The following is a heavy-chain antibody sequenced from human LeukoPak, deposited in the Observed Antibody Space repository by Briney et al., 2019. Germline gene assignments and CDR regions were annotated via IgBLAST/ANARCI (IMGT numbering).Heavy chain of an antibody. D-gene: IGHD2-2*01. CDR1: GFTFSSYS. Sequence: GGSLRLSCAASGFTFSSYSMNWVRQAPGKGLEWVSSISRSSSYIYYADSVKGRFTISRDNAKNSLYLQMNSLRAEDTAVYYCARAPKYCSSTSCYVNWFDPWGQGTLVTVSS. J-gene: IGHJ5*02. V-gene: IGHV3-21*01. CDR3: ARAPKYCSSTSCYVNWFDP. CDR2: ISRSSSYI.